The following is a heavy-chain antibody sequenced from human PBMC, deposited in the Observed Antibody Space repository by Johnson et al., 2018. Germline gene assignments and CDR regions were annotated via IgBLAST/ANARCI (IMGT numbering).Heavy chain of an antibody. D-gene: IGHD3-9*01. Sequence: QVQLVQSGAEVKKXGSSXKVXCKASGGTFSSYAISWVRQAPGQGLEWMGGIIPIFGTANYAQKFQGRVTITADESTSTAYLELSSLRSEDTAVYYCARARDYDILTGYSSYYYGMEVWGQGTTVTVSS. J-gene: IGHJ6*02. CDR3: ARARDYDILTGYSSYYYGMEV. V-gene: IGHV1-69*01. CDR1: GGTFSSYA. CDR2: IIPIFGTA.